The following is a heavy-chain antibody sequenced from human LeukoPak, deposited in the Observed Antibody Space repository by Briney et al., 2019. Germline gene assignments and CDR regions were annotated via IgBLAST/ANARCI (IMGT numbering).Heavy chain of an antibody. V-gene: IGHV1-2*06. CDR1: GYTFTGYY. CDR2: INPNSGGT. J-gene: IGHJ4*02. CDR3: SRVGAVWSGSDY. Sequence: ASVKVSCKASGYTFTGYYMHWVRQAPGQGLEWMGRINPNSGGTNYAQKFQGRVTMTRDTSISTAYMELSRLRSDDTAVYNCSRVGAVWSGSDYWGQGTLVTVSS. D-gene: IGHD3-3*01.